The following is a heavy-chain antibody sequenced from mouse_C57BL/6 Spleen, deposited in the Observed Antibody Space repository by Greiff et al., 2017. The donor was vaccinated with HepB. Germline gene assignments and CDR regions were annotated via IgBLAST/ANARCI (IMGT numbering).Heavy chain of an antibody. CDR1: GFTFSDYY. D-gene: IGHD1-1*01. V-gene: IGHV5-16*01. Sequence: EVMLVESEGGLVQPGSSMKLSCTASGFTFSDYYMAWVRQVPEKGLEWVANINYDGSSTYYLDSLKSRFIISRDNAKNILYLQMSSLKSEDTATYYCARKTHYYGSSWGYFDVWGTGTTVTVSS. CDR3: ARKTHYYGSSWGYFDV. J-gene: IGHJ1*03. CDR2: INYDGSST.